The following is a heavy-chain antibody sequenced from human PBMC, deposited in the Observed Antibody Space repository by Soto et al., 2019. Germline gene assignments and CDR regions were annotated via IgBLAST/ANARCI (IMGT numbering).Heavy chain of an antibody. Sequence: PGGSLRLSCSASGFTFSSYAMHWVRQAPGKGLEYVSATSSNGGSTYYADSVKGRFTISRDNSKNTLYLQMNSLGVEDTAEYYCAKGGGSCCFDCWGQGTLVTVSS. D-gene: IGHD2-15*01. J-gene: IGHJ4*02. CDR1: GFTFSSYA. V-gene: IGHV3-64D*08. CDR3: AKGGGSCCFDC. CDR2: TSSNGGST.